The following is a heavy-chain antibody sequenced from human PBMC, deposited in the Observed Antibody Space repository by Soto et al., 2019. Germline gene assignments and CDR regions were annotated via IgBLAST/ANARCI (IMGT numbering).Heavy chain of an antibody. V-gene: IGHV4-31*03. CDR2: VHHDDGA. CDR3: ARDQGGALNY. Sequence: VQLEESGPGLVKPAQTLSLTCSVSGGYVSRGGYYWTWIRQRPEAGLDHHHPGKGLEWNGYVHHDDGAYDNPCLESRTSNSVDTSKNQFSLRLTSVTTADTAGYICARDQGGALNYWRQRLLVTVSS. CDR1: GGYVSRGGYY. J-gene: IGHJ4*02. D-gene: IGHD2-15*01.